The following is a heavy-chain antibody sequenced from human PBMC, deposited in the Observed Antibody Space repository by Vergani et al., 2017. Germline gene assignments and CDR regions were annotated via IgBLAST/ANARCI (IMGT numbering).Heavy chain of an antibody. V-gene: IGHV1-24*01. CDR1: GYSLTELT. CDR3: ARMERELLSGKAFDI. J-gene: IGHJ3*02. Sequence: QVQLVQSGSEVRKPGASVKVSCQVSGYSLTELTIHWVRQAPGKGLEWMGGFDPEHGEVTFAHHIQGRVTMTRDTSISTAYMELSRLRSDDTAVYYCARMERELLSGKAFDIWGQGTMVTVSS. CDR2: FDPEHGEV. D-gene: IGHD1-26*01.